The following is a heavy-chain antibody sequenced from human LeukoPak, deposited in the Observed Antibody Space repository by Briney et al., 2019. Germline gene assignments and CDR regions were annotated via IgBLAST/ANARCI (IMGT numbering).Heavy chain of an antibody. CDR2: INPNSGGT. CDR3: ARGGGSYGDFTTPIDY. D-gene: IGHD4-17*01. V-gene: IGHV1-2*02. CDR1: GYAFTGYY. J-gene: IGHJ4*02. Sequence: ASVKVSCTASGYAFTGYYIHWVRQAPGQGLEWMGWINPNSGGTNYAQKFQGRVTMTRDTSISTAYMELSRLRSDDTAVYYCARGGGSYGDFTTPIDYWGQGTLVTVSS.